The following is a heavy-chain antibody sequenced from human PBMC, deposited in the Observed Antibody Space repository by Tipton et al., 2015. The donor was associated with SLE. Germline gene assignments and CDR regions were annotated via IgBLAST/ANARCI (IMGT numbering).Heavy chain of an antibody. CDR3: AYLKEGSSYYYYGMDV. CDR1: GGSFSGYY. V-gene: IGHV4-34*01. Sequence: TLSLTCAVYGGSFSGYYWSWIRQPPGKGLEWIGEINHSGSTNYNPSLKSRVTISVDTSKNQFSLKLSSVTAADTAVYYCAYLKEGSSYYYYGMDVWGQGTMVTVSS. CDR2: INHSGST. D-gene: IGHD6-6*01. J-gene: IGHJ6*02.